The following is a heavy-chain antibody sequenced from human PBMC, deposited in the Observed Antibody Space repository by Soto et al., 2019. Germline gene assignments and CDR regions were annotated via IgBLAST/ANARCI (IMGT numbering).Heavy chain of an antibody. D-gene: IGHD7-27*01. Sequence: PSETLSLTCIVSGDSVTSCRYYWTWIRQPPGKGLEWIGYISYTGRTKYNPSLQSRVTISVDTSKNDFSLNLSSVTAADTAVYFCAREWGLLPYYVMNVWGHGTAVTVSS. V-gene: IGHV4-61*03. CDR1: GDSVTSCRYY. CDR3: AREWGLLPYYVMNV. CDR2: ISYTGRT. J-gene: IGHJ6*02.